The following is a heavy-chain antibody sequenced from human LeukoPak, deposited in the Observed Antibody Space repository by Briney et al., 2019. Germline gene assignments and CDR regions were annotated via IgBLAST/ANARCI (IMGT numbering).Heavy chain of an antibody. D-gene: IGHD4-17*01. V-gene: IGHV3-74*01. CDR1: GFTFSSYW. CDR2: INSDGSST. CDR3: ARANGDYPSFYFDY. J-gene: IGHJ4*02. Sequence: GGSLRLSCAASGFTFSSYWMHWVRQAPGKGLVWVSRINSDGSSTSYADSVKGRFTISRDNAKNTLYLQMNSPRAEDTAVYYCARANGDYPSFYFDYWGQGTLVTVSS.